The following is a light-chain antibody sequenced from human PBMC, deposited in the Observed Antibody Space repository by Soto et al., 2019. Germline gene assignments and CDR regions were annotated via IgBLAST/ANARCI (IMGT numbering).Light chain of an antibody. CDR1: QDISNY. CDR2: DAS. Sequence: DIQMTQSPSSLSASVGDRVTITCQASQDISNYLNWYQQKPGKAPKLLIYDASNLETGVPSRFSGSGSGTDFTFTISSLQPEDIATYYCQQYDNLPSITFGQGTRLDIK. J-gene: IGKJ5*01. CDR3: QQYDNLPSIT. V-gene: IGKV1-33*01.